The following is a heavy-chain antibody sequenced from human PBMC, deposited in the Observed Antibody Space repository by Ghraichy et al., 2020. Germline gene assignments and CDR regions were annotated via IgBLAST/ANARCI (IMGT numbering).Heavy chain of an antibody. Sequence: GGSLRLSCTASGFTFNLHSINWVRQAPGKGLEWVSFISGSLTTIHYADSVKGRFTSSRDNAKNSVFLQMNSLRAEDTAVYYCARDIASVAFDFWGQGTMVAVDS. J-gene: IGHJ3*01. CDR2: ISGSLTTI. CDR1: GFTFNLHS. V-gene: IGHV3-48*01. CDR3: ARDIASVAFDF. D-gene: IGHD2-21*01.